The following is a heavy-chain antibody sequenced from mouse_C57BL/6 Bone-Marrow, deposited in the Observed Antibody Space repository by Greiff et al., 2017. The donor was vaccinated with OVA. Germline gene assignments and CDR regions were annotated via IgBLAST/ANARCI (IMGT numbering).Heavy chain of an antibody. CDR2: IYPGSGST. CDR1: GYTFTSYW. D-gene: IGHD2-4*01. Sequence: QVQLQQPGAELVKPGASVKMSCKASGYTFTSYWITWVKQRPGQGLEWIGDIYPGSGSTNYNEKFKSKATLTVDKPSSTAYMQLSSLTSEDSAVYYCAVYYDYDWFAYWGQGTLVTVSA. J-gene: IGHJ3*01. CDR3: AVYYDYDWFAY. V-gene: IGHV1-55*01.